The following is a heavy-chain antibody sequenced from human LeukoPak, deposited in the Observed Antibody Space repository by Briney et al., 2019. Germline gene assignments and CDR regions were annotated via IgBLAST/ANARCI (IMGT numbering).Heavy chain of an antibody. D-gene: IGHD2/OR15-2a*01. J-gene: IGHJ6*02. V-gene: IGHV1-69*01. Sequence: GASVKVSCKASGGTFSSYAISWVRQAPGQGLEWMGGIIPIFGTANYAQKFQGRVTITADESTSTAYMELSSLRSEDTAVYYCARGRTTFPYYYYYGMDVWGQGTTVTVSS. CDR1: GGTFSSYA. CDR2: IIPIFGTA. CDR3: ARGRTTFPYYYYYGMDV.